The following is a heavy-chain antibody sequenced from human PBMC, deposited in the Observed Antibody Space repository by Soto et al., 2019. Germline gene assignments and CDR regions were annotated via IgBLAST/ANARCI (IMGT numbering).Heavy chain of an antibody. CDR1: GFTFSAHY. Sequence: EVQLVESGGGLVQPGGALRLSCAASGFTFSAHYMDWVRQAPGKGLEWVGRTKNKANSYTTEYAASVQGRFTISTDDSMNSLYLEMNILKAEDTTMYYYARGYFSGSGIRLFAYWGQGTLVTGSS. V-gene: IGHV3-72*01. CDR2: TKNKANSYTT. J-gene: IGHJ4*02. D-gene: IGHD3-10*01. CDR3: ARGYFSGSGIRLFAY.